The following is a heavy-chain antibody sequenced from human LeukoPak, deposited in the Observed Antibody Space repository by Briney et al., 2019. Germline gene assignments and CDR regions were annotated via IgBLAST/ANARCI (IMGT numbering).Heavy chain of an antibody. J-gene: IGHJ4*02. Sequence: GRSLRLSCAASGFTFSSYAMHWVRQAPGKGLEWVAVISYDGSNKYYADSVKGRFTISRDNSKNTLYLQMNSLKTDDTAVYYCANYGDYQYFDYWGQGTPVTVSS. CDR3: ANYGDYQYFDY. V-gene: IGHV3-30-3*01. CDR1: GFTFSSYA. D-gene: IGHD4-17*01. CDR2: ISYDGSNK.